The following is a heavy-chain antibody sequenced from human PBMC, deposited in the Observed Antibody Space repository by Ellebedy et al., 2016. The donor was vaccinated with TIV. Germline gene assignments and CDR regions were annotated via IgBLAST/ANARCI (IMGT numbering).Heavy chain of an antibody. Sequence: GGSLRLXXAASGFSFSTYGMSWVRQAPGKGLDWVAAVTYDGSYKKYADSVKGRFTISRDNSKNTLFLEMNSLRAEDTAVYYCAKIPTSVTKPSEVFFDYWGQGTLVTVSS. D-gene: IGHD4-11*01. CDR2: VTYDGSYK. CDR1: GFSFSTYG. CDR3: AKIPTSVTKPSEVFFDY. V-gene: IGHV3-30*18. J-gene: IGHJ4*02.